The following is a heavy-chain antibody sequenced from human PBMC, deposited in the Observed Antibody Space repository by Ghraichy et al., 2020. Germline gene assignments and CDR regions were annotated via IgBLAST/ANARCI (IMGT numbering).Heavy chain of an antibody. CDR1: GGSISSYY. V-gene: IGHV4-59*01. Sequence: SETLSLTCTVSGGSISSYYWNWIRQPPGRGLEWIGYIYYNGNTNYNPSLKSRVTISKDTSNNQFSLRLRSVTAADTAVYYCARGLNSGRYYYYYYMDVWGKGTTVTVSS. J-gene: IGHJ6*03. D-gene: IGHD1-26*01. CDR3: ARGLNSGRYYYYYYMDV. CDR2: IYYNGNT.